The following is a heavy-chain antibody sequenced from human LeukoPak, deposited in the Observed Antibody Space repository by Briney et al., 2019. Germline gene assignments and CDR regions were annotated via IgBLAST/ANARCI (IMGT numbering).Heavy chain of an antibody. CDR2: MYTNGES. CDR1: RGSLNNQY. CDR3: ARGYYGGAVDS. V-gene: IGHV4-4*07. J-gene: IGHJ4*02. Sequence: PSETLSLTCTVSRGSLNNQYWSWIRQPAGKGMEWIGRMYTNGESDYNPSLKSRVAMSVDTSKSQFSLKLNYMTAADTALYYCARGYYGGAVDSWGQGILVIVSS. D-gene: IGHD3-16*01.